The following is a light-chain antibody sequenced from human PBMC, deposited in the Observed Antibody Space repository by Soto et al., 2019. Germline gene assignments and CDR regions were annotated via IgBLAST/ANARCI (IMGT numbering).Light chain of an antibody. J-gene: IGKJ2*01. CDR3: QQYGISLYT. CDR2: GAS. Sequence: EIVLTQSPGTLSLSPGERATLSCRASQSVNNNYLAWYQQKPGQAPRLLIYGASSRATGIPDRFSGSGSGTHFAPTVSRLEPEDLAVYYCQQYGISLYTFGQGTKLEIK. CDR1: QSVNNNY. V-gene: IGKV3-20*01.